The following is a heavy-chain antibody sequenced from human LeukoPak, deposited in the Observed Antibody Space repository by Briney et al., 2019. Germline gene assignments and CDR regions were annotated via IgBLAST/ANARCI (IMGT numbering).Heavy chain of an antibody. D-gene: IGHD5-12*01. CDR1: GGSISSYY. V-gene: IGHV4-59*01. J-gene: IGHJ5*02. Sequence: PSETLSLTCTVSGGSISSYYWSWIRQPPGKGLEWIGYIYYSGSTNYNPSLKSRVTISVDTSKNQFSLKLSSVTAADTAVYYCARDRSGYDFLPSNRAPGWFDPWGQGTLVTVSS. CDR3: ARDRSGYDFLPSNRAPGWFDP. CDR2: IYYSGST.